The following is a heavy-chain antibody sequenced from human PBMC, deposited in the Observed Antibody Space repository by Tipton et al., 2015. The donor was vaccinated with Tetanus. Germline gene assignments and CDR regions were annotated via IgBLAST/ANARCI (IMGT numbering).Heavy chain of an antibody. J-gene: IGHJ4*02. CDR2: INHSGST. Sequence: LRLSCAVYGGSFSGYYWSWIRQPPGKGLEWIGEINHSGSTNYNPSLKSRVTIPADTSKNQFPLKLSSVTAADTAVYYCARERQKTTPFDYWGQGTLVTVSS. D-gene: IGHD4-17*01. CDR1: GGSFSGYY. CDR3: ARERQKTTPFDY. V-gene: IGHV4-34*01.